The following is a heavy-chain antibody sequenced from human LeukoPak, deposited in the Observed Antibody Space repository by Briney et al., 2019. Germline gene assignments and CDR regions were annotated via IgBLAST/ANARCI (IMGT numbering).Heavy chain of an antibody. J-gene: IGHJ5*02. CDR3: AAQMATRAHNWFDP. Sequence: QTSETLSLTCAVYGGPFSGYYWSWIRQPPGKGLEWIGEINHSGSTNYNPSLKNRVTMSVDTSKNQFSLKLSSVTAADTAVYYCAAQMATRAHNWFDPWGQGTLVTVSS. V-gene: IGHV4-34*01. CDR1: GGPFSGYY. D-gene: IGHD5-24*01. CDR2: INHSGST.